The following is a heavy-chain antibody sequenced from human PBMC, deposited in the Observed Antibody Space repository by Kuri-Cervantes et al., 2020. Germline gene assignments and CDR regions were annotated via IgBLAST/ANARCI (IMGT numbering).Heavy chain of an antibody. CDR3: AREEVVFFDYYGMDV. CDR1: GFTFSSYG. D-gene: IGHD2-15*01. CDR2: ISYDGSNK. V-gene: IGHV3-30*03. J-gene: IGHJ6*02. Sequence: GESLKISCAASGFTFSSYGMHWVRQAPGKGLEWVAVISYDGSNKYYADSVKGRFTIFRDNAKNTLYLQMNSLRAEDTAVYYCAREEVVFFDYYGMDVWGQGTTVTVSS.